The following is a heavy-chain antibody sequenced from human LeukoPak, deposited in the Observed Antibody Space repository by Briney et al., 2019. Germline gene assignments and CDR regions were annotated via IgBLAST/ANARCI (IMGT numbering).Heavy chain of an antibody. D-gene: IGHD3-10*01. Sequence: GGSLRLSYAASGFTFSSYGMHWVRQAPGKGLEWVAFIRYDGSNKYYADSVKGRFTISRDNSKNTLYLQMNSLRAEDTAVYYCAKDPGLWFGELPYDAFDIWGQGTMVTVSS. V-gene: IGHV3-30*02. CDR1: GFTFSSYG. CDR3: AKDPGLWFGELPYDAFDI. CDR2: IRYDGSNK. J-gene: IGHJ3*02.